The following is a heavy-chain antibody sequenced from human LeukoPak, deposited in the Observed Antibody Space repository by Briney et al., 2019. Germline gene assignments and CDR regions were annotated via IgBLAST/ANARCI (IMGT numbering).Heavy chain of an antibody. CDR1: GFTFSSYW. Sequence: PGGSLRLSCAAAGFTFSSYWMHWVRQAPGKGLVWVSRINSGGSSTSYADSVKGRFTISRDNAKNTLYLQMNSLRAEDTAVYYCARGGGLYDPMDYWGQGTLVTVSS. CDR2: INSGGSST. J-gene: IGHJ4*02. CDR3: ARGGGLYDPMDY. D-gene: IGHD2-2*02. V-gene: IGHV3-74*01.